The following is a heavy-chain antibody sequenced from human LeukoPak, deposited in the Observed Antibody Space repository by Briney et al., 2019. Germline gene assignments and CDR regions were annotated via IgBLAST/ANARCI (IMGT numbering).Heavy chain of an antibody. CDR3: AKRPLGVGWYFDL. CDR1: GVTFSSHA. D-gene: IGHD3-16*01. Sequence: GGSLRLSCAASGVTFSSHAMSWVRQAPGKGLEWVSAISGNGGSTYYADSVRGRFTISRDNSMNTLYLQMNSLRAEDTAVYYCAKRPLGVGWYFDLWGRGTLVTVS. J-gene: IGHJ2*01. V-gene: IGHV3-23*01. CDR2: ISGNGGST.